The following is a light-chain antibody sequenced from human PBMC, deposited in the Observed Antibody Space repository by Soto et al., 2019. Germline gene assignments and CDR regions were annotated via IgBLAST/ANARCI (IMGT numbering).Light chain of an antibody. CDR3: QQYGSSRYT. Sequence: EIVLTQSPGTLSLSPGERATLSCRASQSVSSSYLAWYQQKPGQAPRLLIYGASSRATGIPDRFSGSGSGTDFTLTIRRLEPEDFAVYYCQQYGSSRYTCGQGTKLEIK. CDR2: GAS. V-gene: IGKV3-20*01. CDR1: QSVSSSY. J-gene: IGKJ2*01.